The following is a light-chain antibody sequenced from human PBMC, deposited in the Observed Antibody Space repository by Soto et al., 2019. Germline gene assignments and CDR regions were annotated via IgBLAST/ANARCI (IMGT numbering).Light chain of an antibody. CDR2: GAS. CDR1: QSVSSN. Sequence: EIVMTQSPATLSVSPGERATLSCRASQSVSSNLAWYQQKPGQAPRLLIYGASTRATGMPARFSGSGSGTEFALTISSLEPEDFAVYYCQQRSNWPWTFGQGTKVDI. CDR3: QQRSNWPWT. V-gene: IGKV3-15*01. J-gene: IGKJ1*01.